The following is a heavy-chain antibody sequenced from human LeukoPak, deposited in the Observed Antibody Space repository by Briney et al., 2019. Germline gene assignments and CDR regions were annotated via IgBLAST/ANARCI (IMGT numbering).Heavy chain of an antibody. CDR1: NDSISSPMYY. CDR2: VYFSGIS. Sequence: PSETLTLTCTVSNDSISSPMYYWGWLRQPPGKGLEWVGTVYFSGISYNNPSLKGRVTLSVDTSNSQFSLKLTSVTAADTAVYYCARLPRDSSIYPLWGQGVLVTVSS. J-gene: IGHJ4*02. V-gene: IGHV4-39*01. D-gene: IGHD2-2*01. CDR3: ARLPRDSSIYPL.